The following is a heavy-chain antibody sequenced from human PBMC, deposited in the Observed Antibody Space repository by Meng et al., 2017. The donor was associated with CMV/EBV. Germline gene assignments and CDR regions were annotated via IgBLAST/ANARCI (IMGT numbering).Heavy chain of an antibody. CDR3: ARAYVSQWVYYYYGMDV. J-gene: IGHJ6*02. D-gene: IGHD1-26*01. Sequence: ASVKVSCKASGYTFTGYYMHWVQQAPGQGLEWMGWINPNSGGTNYAQKFQGRVTMTRDTSISTAYMELSRLRSDDTAVYYCARAYVSQWVYYYYGMDVWGQGTTVTVSS. CDR2: INPNSGGT. CDR1: GYTFTGYY. V-gene: IGHV1-2*02.